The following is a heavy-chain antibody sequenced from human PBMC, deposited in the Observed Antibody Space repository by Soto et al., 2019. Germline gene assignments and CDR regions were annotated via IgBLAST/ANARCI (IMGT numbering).Heavy chain of an antibody. D-gene: IGHD4-17*01. CDR2: ISSSSIYI. V-gene: IGHV3-21*01. CDR1: GFTFSRYT. CDR3: AKIYDYGDNQRDVSGGGFDF. J-gene: IGHJ4*02. Sequence: GGSLRLSCAASGFTFSRYTIDWVRQAPGKGLECVASISSSSIYIYYAASVKGRFTVSRDNAKNSLYLQMNSLRAEDTAVYYCAKIYDYGDNQRDVSGGGFDFWGQGTLVTVSS.